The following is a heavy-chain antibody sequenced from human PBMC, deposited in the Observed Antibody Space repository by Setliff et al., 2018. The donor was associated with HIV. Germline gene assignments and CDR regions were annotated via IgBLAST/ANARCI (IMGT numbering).Heavy chain of an antibody. CDR2: IYYSGST. Sequence: PSETLSLTCNVSGGSISGYYWSWIRQSPGKGLEWIGYIYYSGSTNYNPSLKSRVTISVDTSKNQFSLKLSSVTAADTALYYCARRSTVARGVDCFDLWGQGTQVTVS. CDR3: ARRSTVARGVDCFDL. J-gene: IGHJ4*02. V-gene: IGHV4-59*08. CDR1: GGSISGYY. D-gene: IGHD3-10*01.